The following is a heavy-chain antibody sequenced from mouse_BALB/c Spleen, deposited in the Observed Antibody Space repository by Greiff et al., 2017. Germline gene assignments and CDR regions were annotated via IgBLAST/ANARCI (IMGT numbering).Heavy chain of an antibody. CDR3: ARDYYGSSYQAWFAY. CDR1: GFTFSSFG. J-gene: IGHJ3*01. Sequence: EVKLVESGGGLVQPGGSRKLSCAASGFTFSSFGMHWVRQAPEKGLEWVAYISSGSSTIYYADTVKGRFTISRDNPKNTLFLQMTSLRSEDTAMYYCARDYYGSSYQAWFAYWGQGTLVTVSA. D-gene: IGHD1-1*01. V-gene: IGHV5-17*02. CDR2: ISSGSSTI.